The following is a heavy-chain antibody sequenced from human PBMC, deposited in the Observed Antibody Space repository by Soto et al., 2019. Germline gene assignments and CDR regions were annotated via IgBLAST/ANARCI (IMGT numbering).Heavy chain of an antibody. J-gene: IGHJ4*02. Sequence: SETLSLTCTVSGGSISSSSYYWGWIRQPPGKGLEWIGSIYYSGSTYYNPSLKSRVTISVDTSKNQFSLKLSSVTAADTAVYYCARQGIAAAGTFDYWGQGALVTVSS. CDR1: GGSISSSSYY. D-gene: IGHD6-13*01. CDR3: ARQGIAAAGTFDY. V-gene: IGHV4-39*01. CDR2: IYYSGST.